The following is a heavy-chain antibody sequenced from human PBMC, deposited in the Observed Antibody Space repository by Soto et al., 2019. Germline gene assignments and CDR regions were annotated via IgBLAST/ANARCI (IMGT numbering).Heavy chain of an antibody. CDR1: GFTFNTRW. V-gene: IGHV3-7*04. CDR3: ARDYDRTPGIY. Sequence: EVQLVESGGSLVQPGGSLRLSCAASGFTFNTRWMSWVRQAPGKGLEWVANINQVGSEKYCLDSVKGRFTISRDNAKNSLSLQMNSLRAEDTAMYYCARDYDRTPGIYWGQGTLVTVSS. D-gene: IGHD3-22*01. J-gene: IGHJ4*02. CDR2: INQVGSEK.